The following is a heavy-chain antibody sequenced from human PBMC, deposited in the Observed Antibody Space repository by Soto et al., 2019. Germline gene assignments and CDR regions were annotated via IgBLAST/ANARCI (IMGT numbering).Heavy chain of an antibody. D-gene: IGHD6-13*01. V-gene: IGHV3-9*01. CDR2: ISWNSGSI. CDR1: GFTFDDYA. J-gene: IGHJ6*02. Sequence: GGSLRLSCAASGFTFDDYAMHWVRQAPGKGLEWVSGISWNSGSIGYADSVKGRFTISRDNAKNSLYLQMNSLRAEDTALYYCAKDNAAAGTCVRGDCPCYGMDVWGQGTTVTVSS. CDR3: AKDNAAAGTCVRGDCPCYGMDV.